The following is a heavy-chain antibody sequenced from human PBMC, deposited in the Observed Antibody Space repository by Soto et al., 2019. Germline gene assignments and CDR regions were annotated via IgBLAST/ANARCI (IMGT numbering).Heavy chain of an antibody. Sequence: ASVKVSCKASGYTFTSYAMHWVRQAPGQRLEWMGWINAGNGNTKYSQKFQGRVTITRDTSASTAYMELSSLRSEDTAVYYCARDRDQLLFFYFDYWGQGTLVTAPQ. CDR2: INAGNGNT. CDR3: ARDRDQLLFFYFDY. J-gene: IGHJ4*02. CDR1: GYTFTSYA. V-gene: IGHV1-3*01. D-gene: IGHD2-2*01.